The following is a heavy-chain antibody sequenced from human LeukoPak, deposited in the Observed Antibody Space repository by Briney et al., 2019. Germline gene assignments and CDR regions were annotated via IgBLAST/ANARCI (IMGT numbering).Heavy chain of an antibody. V-gene: IGHV3-13*01. CDR1: GFTFSSSD. CDR3: ARDQFGVVTYYYHMDV. D-gene: IGHD3-3*01. J-gene: IGHJ6*03. CDR2: IGTVGDT. Sequence: GGSLRLSCAASGFTFSSSDMHWVRQATGKGLEWVSAIGTVGDTYYAASVKGRFTISRENAKNSLYLQMNSLRDGDTAVYYCARDQFGVVTYYYHMDVWGKGTTVTVSS.